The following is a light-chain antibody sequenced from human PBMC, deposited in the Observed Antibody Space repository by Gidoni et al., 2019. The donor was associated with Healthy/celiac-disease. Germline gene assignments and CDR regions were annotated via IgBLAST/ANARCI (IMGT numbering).Light chain of an antibody. Sequence: DIKMTQSPSTLSASVGDRGTITCRASQSISSGLAWYQQKPGKAPKLLIYDASSLESGVPSRFSGSGSGTEFTLTISSLQPDDFATYYCQQDNRYSWTFGQGTKVEIK. CDR3: QQDNRYSWT. V-gene: IGKV1-5*01. J-gene: IGKJ1*01. CDR1: QSISSG. CDR2: DAS.